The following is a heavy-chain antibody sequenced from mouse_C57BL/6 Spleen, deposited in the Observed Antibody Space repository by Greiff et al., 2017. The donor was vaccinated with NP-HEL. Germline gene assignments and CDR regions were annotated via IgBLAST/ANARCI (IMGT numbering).Heavy chain of an antibody. J-gene: IGHJ1*03. V-gene: IGHV1-64*01. D-gene: IGHD2-4*01. Sequence: VQLQQSGAELVKPGASVKLSCKASGYTFTSYWMHWVKQRPGQGLEWIGMIHPNSGSTNYNEKFKSKATLTVDKSSSTAYMQLSSLTSEDSAVYYCARGSDYDGYFDVWGTGTTVTVSS. CDR3: ARGSDYDGYFDV. CDR2: IHPNSGST. CDR1: GYTFTSYW.